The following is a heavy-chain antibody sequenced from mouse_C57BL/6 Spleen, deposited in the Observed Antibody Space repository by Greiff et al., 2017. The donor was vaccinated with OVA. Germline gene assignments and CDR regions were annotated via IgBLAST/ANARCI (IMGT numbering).Heavy chain of an antibody. J-gene: IGHJ2*01. CDR3: ARGDGYYLYFDY. Sequence: LVESGAELVKPGASVKMSCKASGYTFTSYWITWVKQRPGQGLEWIGDIYPGSGSTNYNEKFKSKATLTVDTSSSTAYMQLSSLTSEDSAVYYCARGDGYYLYFDYWGQGTTLTVSS. CDR2: IYPGSGST. D-gene: IGHD2-3*01. V-gene: IGHV1-55*01. CDR1: GYTFTSYW.